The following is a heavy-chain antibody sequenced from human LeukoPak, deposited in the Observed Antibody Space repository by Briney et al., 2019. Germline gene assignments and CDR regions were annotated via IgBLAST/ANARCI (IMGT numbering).Heavy chain of an antibody. Sequence: GASVKVSCKASGYTFTSYGISWVRQAPGQGLEWMGWISAYNGNTNYAQKLQGRVTMTTDTSTSTAYMELRSLRSDDTAVYYCARGLPIVSRSYYPFDPWGQGTLVTVSS. CDR1: GYTFTSYG. J-gene: IGHJ5*02. CDR3: ARGLPIVSRSYYPFDP. D-gene: IGHD1-26*01. V-gene: IGHV1-18*01. CDR2: ISAYNGNT.